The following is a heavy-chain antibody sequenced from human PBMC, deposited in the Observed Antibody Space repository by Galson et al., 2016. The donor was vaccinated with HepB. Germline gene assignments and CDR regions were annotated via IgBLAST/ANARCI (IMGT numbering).Heavy chain of an antibody. CDR2: INIGGST. V-gene: IGHV4-34*01. J-gene: IGHJ6*02. CDR1: GGSFSGYF. D-gene: IGHD3-16*01. Sequence: ETLSLTCAAYGGSFSGYFWSWIRQPPGKGLEWIGEINIGGSTNYTPSLKSRVTISMDMSMKQFSLKMTSVTAADTAVYYCARGRGTYGMDVWGQGTRSPSR. CDR3: ARGRGTYGMDV.